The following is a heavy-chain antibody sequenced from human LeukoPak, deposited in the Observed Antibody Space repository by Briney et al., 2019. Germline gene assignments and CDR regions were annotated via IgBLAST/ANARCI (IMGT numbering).Heavy chain of an antibody. Sequence: PGGSLRLSCAASGFTFSSYAMSWVRQAPGKGLEWVSSLSGSATNTYYADSVKGRFTISRDNSKNTLYLQMNSLRAEDTAVYYCAPLAVAGIMSEYFQHWGQGTLVTVSS. J-gene: IGHJ1*01. CDR2: LSGSATNT. CDR1: GFTFSSYA. V-gene: IGHV3-23*01. D-gene: IGHD6-19*01. CDR3: APLAVAGIMSEYFQH.